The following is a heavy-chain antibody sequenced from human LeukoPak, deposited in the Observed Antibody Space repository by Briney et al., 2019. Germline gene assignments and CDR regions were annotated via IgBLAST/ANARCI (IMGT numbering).Heavy chain of an antibody. CDR2: IGSSANSI. Sequence: GGSLRLSCVASGFTFSSYGMHWVRQAPGKGLEWVSYIGSSANSIYYADSVKGRFTISRDNANNSLYLQMNSLRAEDTAVYYCARGNTTVTTIDIWGQGTLVTVSS. CDR3: ARGNTTVTTIDI. D-gene: IGHD4-11*01. J-gene: IGHJ3*02. CDR1: GFTFSSYG. V-gene: IGHV3-48*04.